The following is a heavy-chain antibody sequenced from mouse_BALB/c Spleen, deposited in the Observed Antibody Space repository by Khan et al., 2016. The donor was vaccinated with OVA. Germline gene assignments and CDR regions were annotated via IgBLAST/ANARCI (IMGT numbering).Heavy chain of an antibody. Sequence: EVELVESGGGLVQPGGSRKLSCAASGFTFSSFGMHWVRQALEKGLEWVAYISSGSNTTYYAATLKGRFTITRDTPKNTLFLQMTSLRSEDTAMYYCARDSYGYMGYFDYWGQGTTLTVSS. CDR1: GFTFSSFG. V-gene: IGHV5-17*02. J-gene: IGHJ2*01. D-gene: IGHD1-2*01. CDR2: ISSGSNTT. CDR3: ARDSYGYMGYFDY.